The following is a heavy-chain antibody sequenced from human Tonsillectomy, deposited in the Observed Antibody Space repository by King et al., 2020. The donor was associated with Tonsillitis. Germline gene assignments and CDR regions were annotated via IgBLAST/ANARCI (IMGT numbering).Heavy chain of an antibody. J-gene: IGHJ3*02. D-gene: IGHD6-13*01. CDR1: GYTLTDYY. V-gene: IGHV1-2*02. CDR2: INAKSGGT. Sequence: VQLVQSGAEVKKPGASVKVSCKASGYTLTDYYMHWVRQAPGQGLERMGWINAKSGGTNYAQKFQGRVTMTRDTSISTAYMELSRVRSDDTAVNYCAREPSRGAATADDAFDIWGQGTMVTVS. CDR3: AREPSRGAATADDAFDI.